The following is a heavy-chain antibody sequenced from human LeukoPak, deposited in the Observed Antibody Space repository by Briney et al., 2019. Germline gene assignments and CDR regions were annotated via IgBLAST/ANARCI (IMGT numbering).Heavy chain of an antibody. CDR2: ISGSGGST. Sequence: GGSLRLSCAASGFTFSSYAMSWVRQAPGKGLEWVSAISGSGGSTYYADSVKGRFTISRDNSKNTLYLQMNSLRAEDTAVYYCAKARDSSGWYGNWFDPWGQGTRVTVS. V-gene: IGHV3-23*01. J-gene: IGHJ5*02. D-gene: IGHD6-19*01. CDR1: GFTFSSYA. CDR3: AKARDSSGWYGNWFDP.